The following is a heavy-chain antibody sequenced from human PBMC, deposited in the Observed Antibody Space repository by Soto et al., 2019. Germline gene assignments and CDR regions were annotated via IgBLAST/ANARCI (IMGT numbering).Heavy chain of an antibody. CDR3: ARDPSQISLERLLFDY. D-gene: IGHD1-1*01. J-gene: IGHJ4*02. CDR1: GGTFSSYA. CDR2: IIPIFGTA. V-gene: IGHV1-69*13. Sequence: GASVKVSCKASGGTFSSYAISWVRQAPGQGLEWMGGIIPIFGTANYAQKFQGRVTITADESTSTAYMELSSLRSEDTAVYYCARDPSQISLERLLFDYWGQGTLVTVSS.